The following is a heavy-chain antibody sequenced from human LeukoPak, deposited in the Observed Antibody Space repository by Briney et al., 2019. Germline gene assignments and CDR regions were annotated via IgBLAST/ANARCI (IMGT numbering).Heavy chain of an antibody. CDR2: ISSSSSYI. CDR3: ARADDYGGYVRGYYYYYMDV. D-gene: IGHD4-17*01. V-gene: IGHV3-21*01. Sequence: GGSLTLSCAASGFAFSSYSMNWVRQAPGKGLEWVSSISSSSSYIYYADSVKGRFTTSRDNAKNSLYLQMNSLRAEDTAVYYCARADDYGGYVRGYYYYYMDVWGKGTTVTISS. J-gene: IGHJ6*03. CDR1: GFAFSSYS.